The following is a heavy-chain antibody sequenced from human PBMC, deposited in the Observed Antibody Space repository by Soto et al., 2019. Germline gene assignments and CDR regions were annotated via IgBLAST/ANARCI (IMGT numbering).Heavy chain of an antibody. Sequence: TDTLSLTCTVSGGSISSYYWSWIRQPPGKGLEWIGYIYYSGSTNYNPSLKSRVTISVDTSKNQFSLKLSSVTAADTAVYYCARGDKVPGIFYYYSGMDVWGQGTTVTVSS. J-gene: IGHJ6*02. V-gene: IGHV4-59*01. CDR2: IYYSGST. CDR3: ARGDKVPGIFYYYSGMDV. CDR1: GGSISSYY. D-gene: IGHD3-3*02.